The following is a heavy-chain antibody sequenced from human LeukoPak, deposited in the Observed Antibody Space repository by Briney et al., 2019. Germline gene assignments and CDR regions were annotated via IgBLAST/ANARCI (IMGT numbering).Heavy chain of an antibody. CDR2: IYYSGNT. V-gene: IGHV4-39*01. J-gene: IGHJ4*02. CDR3: ARTLYYHETSDYKDY. D-gene: IGHD3-22*01. CDR1: GVSISSSSYY. Sequence: PSETLSLTCIVSGVSISSSSYYWGWIRQPPGKGLEWIGSIYYSGNTYYNPSLRSRVSISVDTSKNQFSLKLSSVTAADTAVYYCARTLYYHETSDYKDYWGQGTLVTVSS.